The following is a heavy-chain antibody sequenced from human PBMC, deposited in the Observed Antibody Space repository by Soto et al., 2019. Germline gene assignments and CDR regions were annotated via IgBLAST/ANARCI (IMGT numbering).Heavy chain of an antibody. CDR3: ARGGDFWSGPDPDYYYYMDV. CDR2: ISSSGSTI. Sequence: GGSLRLSCAASGFTFSDYYMSWIRQAPGKGLEWVSYISSSGSTIYYADSVKGRFTISRDNAKNSLYLQMNSLRAEDTAVYYCARGGDFWSGPDPDYYYYMDVWGKGTTVTVSS. V-gene: IGHV3-11*01. J-gene: IGHJ6*03. D-gene: IGHD3-3*01. CDR1: GFTFSDYY.